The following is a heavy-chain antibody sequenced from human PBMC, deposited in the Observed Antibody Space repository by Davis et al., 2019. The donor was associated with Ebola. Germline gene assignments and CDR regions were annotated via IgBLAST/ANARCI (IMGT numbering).Heavy chain of an antibody. CDR3: TRGGMVRGVIPHYYYGMDL. CDR2: INPSGGST. CDR1: GYTFTSFY. V-gene: IGHV1-46*01. J-gene: IGHJ6*04. Sequence: AASVKVSCKASGYTFTSFYIHWVREAPGQGLEWMGRINPSGGSTSYPQKFLGRVTMTRDTSTSTVYMELSSLRSEDTAVYYCTRGGMVRGVIPHYYYGMDLWGKGTTVTVSS. D-gene: IGHD3-10*01.